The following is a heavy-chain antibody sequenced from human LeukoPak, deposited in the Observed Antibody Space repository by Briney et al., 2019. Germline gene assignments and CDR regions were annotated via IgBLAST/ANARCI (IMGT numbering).Heavy chain of an antibody. CDR3: AKREGVVVAGKIDY. D-gene: IGHD6-19*01. V-gene: IGHV3-23*01. J-gene: IGHJ4*02. CDR2: ISGGGGST. Sequence: GGSLRLSCAASGFTFSSYAMSWVRQSPGKGLEWVSAISGGGGSTYYAESVKGRFTISRDNSKNALYLQMNSLRAEDTAVYYCAKREGVVVAGKIDYWGQGTLVSVSS. CDR1: GFTFSSYA.